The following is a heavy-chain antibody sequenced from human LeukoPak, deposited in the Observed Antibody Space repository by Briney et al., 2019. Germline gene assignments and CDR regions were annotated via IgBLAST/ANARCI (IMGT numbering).Heavy chain of an antibody. Sequence: ASVKVSCKVSGYTLTELSMHWVRQAPGKGLEWMGGFDPEDGETIYAQKFQGRVTMTEDTSTDTAYMELSSLRSEDTAVYYCATWIVTMIDPGAFDIWGQGTMVTVSS. D-gene: IGHD3-22*01. J-gene: IGHJ3*02. CDR1: GYTLTELS. CDR3: ATWIVTMIDPGAFDI. V-gene: IGHV1-24*01. CDR2: FDPEDGET.